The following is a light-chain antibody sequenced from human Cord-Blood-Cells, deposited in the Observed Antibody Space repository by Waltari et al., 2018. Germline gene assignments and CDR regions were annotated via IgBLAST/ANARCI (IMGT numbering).Light chain of an antibody. J-gene: IGKJ5*01. Sequence: IVMTQSPLSLPVTPGEPASISCRSSQSLLHSNGYNYLDWYLQKPVQSPQLLIYLGSNRASGVPDRFSGSGSGTDFTLKISRVEADDVGVYYCMQALQTPITFGQGTRLEIK. CDR3: MQALQTPIT. CDR2: LGS. CDR1: QSLLHSNGYNY. V-gene: IGKV2-28*01.